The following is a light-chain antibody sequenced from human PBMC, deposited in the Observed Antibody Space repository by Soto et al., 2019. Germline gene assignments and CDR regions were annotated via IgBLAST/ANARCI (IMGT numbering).Light chain of an antibody. V-gene: IGLV1-40*01. CDR2: GNS. CDR3: QSYDSSLSGRPWV. J-gene: IGLJ3*02. CDR1: SSNIGAGYD. Sequence: QPVLTQPPSVSGAPGQRVTISCTGSSSNIGAGYDVHWYQQLPGTAPKLLIYGNSNRPSGVPDRFSGSKSGTSASLAITGLQAEDEADYYCQSYDSSLSGRPWVFGGGTKLTVL.